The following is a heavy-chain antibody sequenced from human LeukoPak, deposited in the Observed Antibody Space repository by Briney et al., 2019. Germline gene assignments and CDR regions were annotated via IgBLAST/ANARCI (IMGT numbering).Heavy chain of an antibody. J-gene: IGHJ4*02. V-gene: IGHV3-48*04. Sequence: GGSLRLSCAASGFAFSSYSMNWVRQAPGKGLEWVSYISSSRRTIYYTDSVRGRFTISRDNAKNSVYLQMNSLRAEDTAVYYCARAGGSSWADYWGQGTLVTVSS. CDR1: GFAFSSYS. CDR3: ARAGGSSWADY. D-gene: IGHD6-13*01. CDR2: ISSSRRTI.